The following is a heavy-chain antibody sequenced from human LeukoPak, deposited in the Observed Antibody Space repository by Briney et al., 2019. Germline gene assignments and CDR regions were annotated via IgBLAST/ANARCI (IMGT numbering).Heavy chain of an antibody. CDR1: GFTFSDYY. D-gene: IGHD5-24*01. CDR3: ARVGVATILYYFDY. V-gene: IGHV3-11*01. Sequence: GGSLRLSCAASGFTFSDYYMSWIRQAPGKGLEWVSYISSSGSAIYYADSVKGRFTISRDNAKNSLYLQMNSLRAEDTAVYYCARVGVATILYYFDYWGQGTLVTVSS. J-gene: IGHJ4*02. CDR2: ISSSGSAI.